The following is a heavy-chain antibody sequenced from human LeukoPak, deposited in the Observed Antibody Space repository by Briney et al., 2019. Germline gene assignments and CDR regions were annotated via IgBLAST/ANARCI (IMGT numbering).Heavy chain of an antibody. J-gene: IGHJ4*02. CDR1: GGSISSSSYY. Sequence: SETLSLTXTVSGGSISSSSYYWGWIRQPPGEGLEWIGSIYYSGSTYYNPSLKSRVTISVDTSKNQFSLKLSSVTAADTAVYYCARQGQQLRPFDYWGQGTLVTVSS. D-gene: IGHD6-13*01. CDR2: IYYSGST. V-gene: IGHV4-39*01. CDR3: ARQGQQLRPFDY.